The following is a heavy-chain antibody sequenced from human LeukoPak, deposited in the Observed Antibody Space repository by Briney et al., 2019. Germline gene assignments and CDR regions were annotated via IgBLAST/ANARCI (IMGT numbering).Heavy chain of an antibody. CDR3: ARDLEPERTYYDFWSGYYMGY. V-gene: IGHV1-2*06. Sequence: ASVKVSCKASGYTFTGYYMHWVRQAPGQGLESMGRINPNSGGTNYAQKFQGRVTMTRDTSISTAYMELSRLRSDDTAVYYCARDLEPERTYYDFWSGYYMGYWGQGTLVTVSS. CDR1: GYTFTGYY. J-gene: IGHJ4*02. CDR2: INPNSGGT. D-gene: IGHD3-3*01.